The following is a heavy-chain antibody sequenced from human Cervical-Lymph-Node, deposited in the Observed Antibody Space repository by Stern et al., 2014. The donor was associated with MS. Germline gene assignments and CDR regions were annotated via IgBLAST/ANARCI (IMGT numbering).Heavy chain of an antibody. CDR3: ARRRSLLGPYAMDV. CDR2: IWYDGTEE. V-gene: IGHV3-33*01. CDR1: GFTFENYG. D-gene: IGHD3-16*01. Sequence: VQLVESGGGVVQPGRSLRLSCAASGFTFENYGMHWVRQAPGKGLEWVALIWYDGTEEYYTDSVKGRFTIFRDNSKRILYRQMNRLRAEDTAVYYCARRRSLLGPYAMDVWGQGTPVIVSS. J-gene: IGHJ6*02.